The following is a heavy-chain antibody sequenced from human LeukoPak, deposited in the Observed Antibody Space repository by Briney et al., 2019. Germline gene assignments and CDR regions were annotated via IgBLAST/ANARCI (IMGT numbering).Heavy chain of an antibody. D-gene: IGHD4-17*01. Sequence: PSETLSLICTVSGGSISSYYWSWIRQPPGKGLEWIGYIYYSGSTNYNPSLKSRVTISVDTSKNQFSLKLSSVTAADTAVYYCAREGYGDTDDAFDIWGQGTMVTVSS. CDR2: IYYSGST. CDR1: GGSISSYY. CDR3: AREGYGDTDDAFDI. V-gene: IGHV4-59*12. J-gene: IGHJ3*02.